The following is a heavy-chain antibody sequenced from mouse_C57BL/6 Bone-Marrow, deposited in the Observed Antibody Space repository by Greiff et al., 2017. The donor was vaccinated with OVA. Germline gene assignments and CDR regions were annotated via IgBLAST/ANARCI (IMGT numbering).Heavy chain of an antibody. J-gene: IGHJ4*01. CDR3: ARKGNYYGSSYAMDY. CDR2: IWTGGGT. Sequence: VQLQQSGPGLVAPSQSLSITCTVSGFSLTSYAISWVRQPPGKGLAWLGVIWTGGGTNYNLALKSRLSISKDNSKSQVFLKMNSLQTDDTARYXCARKGNYYGSSYAMDYWGQGTSVTVSS. V-gene: IGHV2-9-1*01. CDR1: GFSLTSYA. D-gene: IGHD1-1*01.